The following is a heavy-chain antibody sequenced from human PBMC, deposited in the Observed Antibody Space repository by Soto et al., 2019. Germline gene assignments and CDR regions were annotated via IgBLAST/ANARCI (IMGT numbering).Heavy chain of an antibody. CDR1: GGTFNNYA. Sequence: GASVKVSCKASGGTFNNYAINWVLQAPGQGLEWMGRITILFGTPDYARKIQDRVTITADKATDTAYLELSSLRSEDTAVYFCAKALVVGAPWFDPWGQGTLVTVSS. D-gene: IGHD1-26*01. V-gene: IGHV1-69*06. CDR3: AKALVVGAPWFDP. CDR2: ITILFGTP. J-gene: IGHJ5*02.